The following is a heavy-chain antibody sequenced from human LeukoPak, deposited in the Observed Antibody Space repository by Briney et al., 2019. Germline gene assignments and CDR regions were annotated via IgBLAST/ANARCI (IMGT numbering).Heavy chain of an antibody. CDR1: GYTFTSYG. CDR2: ISAYNGNT. Sequence: ASVKVSCKASGYTFTSYGISWVRQAPGQGLEWMGWISAYNGNTNYAQKLQGRVTMTTDTSTSTAYMELRSLRSDDTAVYYCARDRPNYGILTGYYIAGEFDYWGQGTLVTVSS. J-gene: IGHJ4*02. CDR3: ARDRPNYGILTGYYIAGEFDY. D-gene: IGHD3-9*01. V-gene: IGHV1-18*01.